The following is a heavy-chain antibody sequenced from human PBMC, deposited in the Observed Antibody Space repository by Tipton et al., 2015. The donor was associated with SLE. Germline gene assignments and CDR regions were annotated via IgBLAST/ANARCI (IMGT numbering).Heavy chain of an antibody. Sequence: TLSLTCTVSGGSISSSSYYWGWIRQPPGKGLEWIGSMYYRGNTYNNPSLKSRVTISVDTSKNQFSLKLTSVTAADTAVYYCARHLGMIVAVITSNYFDYWGQGTLVTVSS. D-gene: IGHD3-22*01. J-gene: IGHJ4*02. CDR3: ARHLGMIVAVITSNYFDY. CDR1: GGSISSSSYY. CDR2: MYYRGNT. V-gene: IGHV4-39*01.